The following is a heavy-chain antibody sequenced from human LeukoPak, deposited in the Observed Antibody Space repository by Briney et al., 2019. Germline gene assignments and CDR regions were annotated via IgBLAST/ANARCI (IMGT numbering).Heavy chain of an antibody. CDR2: TNPNSGGT. CDR3: ASLKNYYDSSGYLVTDAFDI. D-gene: IGHD3-22*01. CDR1: GYTFTGYY. Sequence: GASVKVSCKASGYTFTGYYMHWVRQAPGQGLEWMGWTNPNSGGTNSAQKFQGRVTMTRDTSISTAYMELRSLKSDDTAVYYCASLKNYYDSSGYLVTDAFDIWGQGTMVTVSS. V-gene: IGHV1-2*02. J-gene: IGHJ3*02.